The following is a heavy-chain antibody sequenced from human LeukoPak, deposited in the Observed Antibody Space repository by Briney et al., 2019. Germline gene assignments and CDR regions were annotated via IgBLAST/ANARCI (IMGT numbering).Heavy chain of an antibody. D-gene: IGHD3-22*01. CDR1: GGSISSGSYY. CDR3: ARDLGRPYYYDSSGYRAFDI. J-gene: IGHJ3*02. Sequence: SETLSLTCSVSGGSISSGSYYWSWIRQPAGKGLEWIGRIYTSGSTNYNPSLKSRVTISVDTSKNQFSLKLSSMTAADTAVYYCARDLGRPYYYDSSGYRAFDIWGQGTMVTVSS. CDR2: IYTSGST. V-gene: IGHV4-61*02.